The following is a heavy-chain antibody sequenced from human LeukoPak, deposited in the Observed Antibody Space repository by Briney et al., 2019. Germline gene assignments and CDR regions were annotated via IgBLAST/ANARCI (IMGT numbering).Heavy chain of an antibody. J-gene: IGHJ5*02. CDR2: IIPIFGTA. CDR3: ARAGANIVATIAWFDP. V-gene: IGHV1-69*05. D-gene: IGHD5-12*01. Sequence: GASVKVSCKASGGTFSSYAISWVRQAPGQGLEWMGGIIPIFGTANYAQKFQGRVTITTDESTSTAYMELSSLRSEDTAVYYCARAGANIVATIAWFDPWGQGTLVTVSS. CDR1: GGTFSSYA.